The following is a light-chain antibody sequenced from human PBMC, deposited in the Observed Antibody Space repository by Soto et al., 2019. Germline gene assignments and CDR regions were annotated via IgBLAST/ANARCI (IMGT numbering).Light chain of an antibody. CDR1: SSDIGLYNF. Sequence: QSALTQPASVSGSPGQSITISCTGTSSDIGLYNFLSWYQQHPGKAPKLMIYDVNNRPSGVSDRFSGSKSGNTASLTISGLQAEDEADYYCCSYTSTTAYVFGTGTKLTVL. J-gene: IGLJ1*01. CDR3: CSYTSTTAYV. CDR2: DVN. V-gene: IGLV2-14*03.